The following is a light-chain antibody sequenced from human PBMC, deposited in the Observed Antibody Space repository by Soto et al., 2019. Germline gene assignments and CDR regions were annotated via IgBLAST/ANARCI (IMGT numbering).Light chain of an antibody. CDR2: GAS. CDR3: QQYTNWPYT. Sequence: EIVMMRSPATLSVSPRERATLSCRASQALGNNLAWYQHKPGQAPRLLIYGASTRATGVPVRFSGSGSETEFTLSISSLQSDDLAVYYCQQYTNWPYTFGQGTKLEIK. J-gene: IGKJ2*01. CDR1: QALGNN. V-gene: IGKV3-15*01.